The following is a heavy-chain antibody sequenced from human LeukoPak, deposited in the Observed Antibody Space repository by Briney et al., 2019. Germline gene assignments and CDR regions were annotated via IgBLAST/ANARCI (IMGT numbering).Heavy chain of an antibody. CDR2: INHSGST. D-gene: IGHD3-10*01. Sequence: SETLSLTCAVYGESSSGYYWSWIRQPPGKGLEWIGEINHSGSTNYNPSLKSRVTISVDTSKNQFSLKLSSVTAADTAVYYCARRGITMVRGRYFDYWGQGTLVTVSS. J-gene: IGHJ4*02. V-gene: IGHV4-34*01. CDR3: ARRGITMVRGRYFDY. CDR1: GESSSGYY.